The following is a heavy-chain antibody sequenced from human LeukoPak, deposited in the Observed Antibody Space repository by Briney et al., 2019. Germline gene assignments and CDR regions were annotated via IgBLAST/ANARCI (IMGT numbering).Heavy chain of an antibody. D-gene: IGHD2-15*01. CDR2: INPNSGGT. CDR1: GYTFTGYY. Sequence: ASVKVSCKASGYTFTGYYMHWVRQAPGQGLEWMGWINPNSGGTNYAQKFQGRVTMTRDTSISTAYMELSRLRSDDTAVYYCASWSHCSGGGSYSYWGQGTLVTVSS. J-gene: IGHJ4*02. V-gene: IGHV1-2*02. CDR3: ASWSHCSGGGSYSY.